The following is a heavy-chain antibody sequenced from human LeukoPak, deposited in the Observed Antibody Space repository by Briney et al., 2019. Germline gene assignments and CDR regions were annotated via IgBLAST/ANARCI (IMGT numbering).Heavy chain of an antibody. V-gene: IGHV3-23*01. CDR1: GFTFSSYA. J-gene: IGHJ4*02. Sequence: GGSLRLSCAASGFTFSSYAMSWVRQAPGKGLEWVSAISGSGGSTDYAAPVKGRFTISRDDSKNTLYLQMSSLKTEDTAVYYCTTDSPGYLFDYWGQGTLVTVSS. D-gene: IGHD5-12*01. CDR3: TTDSPGYLFDY. CDR2: ISGSGGST.